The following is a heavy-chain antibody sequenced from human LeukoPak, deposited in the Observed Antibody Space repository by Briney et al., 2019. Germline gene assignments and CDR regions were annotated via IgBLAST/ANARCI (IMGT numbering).Heavy chain of an antibody. D-gene: IGHD3-16*01. CDR1: GFTFSSYD. V-gene: IGHV3-13*03. CDR2: IGTAGDT. J-gene: IGHJ4*02. Sequence: GGSLRLSCAACGFTFSSYDMHWVRQATGKGLEWVSAIGTAGDTYYPGSVKGQFTISRENAKNSLYLQMNSLRAEDTAVYYCAKIPQVATYTVPNFDFWGQGTLVTVSS. CDR3: AKIPQVATYTVPNFDF.